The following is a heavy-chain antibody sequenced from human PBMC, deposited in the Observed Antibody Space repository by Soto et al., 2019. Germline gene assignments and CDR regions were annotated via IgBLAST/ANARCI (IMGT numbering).Heavy chain of an antibody. CDR1: GWTFSSYS. Sequence: GSLRLSCASSGWTFSSYSMNFVRQAPGKLLEWVSSISSISSYIYYSDSVKGRFTISRDNDKNSLYLQMNSLRAEDTYVYYCARDQDVVVVAANDAFDTWGQGKMVHVSS. J-gene: IGHJ3*02. CDR3: ARDQDVVVVAANDAFDT. D-gene: IGHD2-15*01. V-gene: IGHV3-21*01. CDR2: ISSISSYI.